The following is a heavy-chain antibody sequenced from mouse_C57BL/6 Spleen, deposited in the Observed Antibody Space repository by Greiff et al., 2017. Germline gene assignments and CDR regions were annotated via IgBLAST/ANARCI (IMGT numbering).Heavy chain of an antibody. CDR1: GYTFTSYW. Sequence: VQLQESGAELVMPGASVKLSCKASGYTFTSYWMHWVKQRPGQGLEWIGEIDPSDSYTNYNQKFKGKSTLTVDKSSSTAYMQLSSLTSEDSAVYYCAREEGSWGQGTLVTVSA. V-gene: IGHV1-69*01. CDR3: AREEGS. CDR2: IDPSDSYT. J-gene: IGHJ3*01.